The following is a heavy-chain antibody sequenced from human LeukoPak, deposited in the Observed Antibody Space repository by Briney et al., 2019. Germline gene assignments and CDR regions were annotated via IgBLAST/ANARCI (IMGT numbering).Heavy chain of an antibody. J-gene: IGHJ4*02. CDR3: ARSDQPYCSGGSCYLLDY. D-gene: IGHD2-15*01. CDR1: GYTFTGYY. V-gene: IGHV1-2*02. CDR2: INLNSGGT. Sequence: GASVKVSCKASGYTFTGYYMHWVRQAPGQGLEWMGWINLNSGGTNYAQKFQGRVTMTRDTSISTAYMELSRLRSDDTAVYYCARSDQPYCSGGSCYLLDYWGQGTLVTVSS.